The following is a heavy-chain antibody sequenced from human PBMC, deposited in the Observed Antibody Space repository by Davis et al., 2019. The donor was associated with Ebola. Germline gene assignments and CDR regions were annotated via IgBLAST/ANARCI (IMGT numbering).Heavy chain of an antibody. CDR2: ISSSSSYL. J-gene: IGHJ6*02. V-gene: IGHV3-11*06. CDR1: GFTFSDYY. D-gene: IGHD3-3*01. Sequence: GGSLRLSCAASGFTFSDYYMSWIRQAPGKGLEWVSYISSSSSYLYYADSVKGRFTISRDNAKNSLYLQMNSLRAEDTAVYYCARLTIFGENARYYYYGMDVWGQGTTVTVSS. CDR3: ARLTIFGENARYYYYGMDV.